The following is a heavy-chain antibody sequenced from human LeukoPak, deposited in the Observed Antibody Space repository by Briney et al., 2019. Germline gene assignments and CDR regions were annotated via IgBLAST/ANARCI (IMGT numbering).Heavy chain of an antibody. CDR2: INPNSGDT. D-gene: IGHD6-19*01. V-gene: IGHV1-2*02. CDR1: GYTFTGYF. J-gene: IGHJ6*02. CDR3: ARAAGTGFYFYYVMDV. Sequence: ASVKVSCKASGYTFTGYFMHWVRQAPGQGLEWMGWINPNSGDTNYAQKFQGRVTMTRDTSISTAHLELTSLRSDDTALYYCARAAGTGFYFYYVMDVWGQRTTVGVSS.